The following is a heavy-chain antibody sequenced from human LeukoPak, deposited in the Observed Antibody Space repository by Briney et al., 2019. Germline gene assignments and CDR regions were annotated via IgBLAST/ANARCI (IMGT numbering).Heavy chain of an antibody. Sequence: GESLKISCQGSRSIFYNYWIAWVRQMPGKGVEWMGIIYPDDSETRYSPSFEGQITISADKSISAAYLHWSGLKASDTATYYCARVRDWGANTPFDSWGERTLVTVSS. J-gene: IGHJ4*02. V-gene: IGHV5-51*01. CDR3: ARVRDWGANTPFDS. CDR1: RSIFYNYW. D-gene: IGHD7-27*01. CDR2: IYPDDSET.